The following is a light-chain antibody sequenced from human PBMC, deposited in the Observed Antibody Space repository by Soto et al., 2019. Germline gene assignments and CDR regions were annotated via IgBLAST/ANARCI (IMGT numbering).Light chain of an antibody. V-gene: IGLV2-8*01. CDR1: SSDVGGYNY. J-gene: IGLJ1*01. CDR3: SSYAGRSKV. CDR2: EVN. Sequence: QSALTQPPSASGSPGQSVASSCTGTSSDVGGYNYVSWYQQHPGKAPKLMIYEVNKRPSGVPDRFSGSKSGNTASLTVSGLQAEDEADYYCSSYAGRSKVFGTGTK.